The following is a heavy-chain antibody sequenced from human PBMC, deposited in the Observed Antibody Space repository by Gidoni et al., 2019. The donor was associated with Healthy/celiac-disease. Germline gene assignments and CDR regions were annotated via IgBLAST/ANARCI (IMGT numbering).Heavy chain of an antibody. CDR1: GFTFSSYA. J-gene: IGHJ4*02. CDR2: ISGSGGST. V-gene: IGHV3-23*01. CDR3: GSVLRYFDDTGLDY. Sequence: EVQRLESGGGLVQPGGSLRLSCAASGFTFSSYAMSWVRQAPGKGLEWVSAISGSGGSTYYADSVKGRFTISRDNSKNTLYLQMNSLRAEDTAVYYCGSVLRYFDDTGLDYWGQGTLVTVSS. D-gene: IGHD3-9*01.